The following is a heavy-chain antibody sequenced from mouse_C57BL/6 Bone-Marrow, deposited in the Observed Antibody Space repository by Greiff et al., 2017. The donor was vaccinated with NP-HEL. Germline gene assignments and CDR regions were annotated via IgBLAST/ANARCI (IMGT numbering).Heavy chain of an antibody. Sequence: VQLQQSGPELVKPGASVKMSCKASGYTFTDYNMHWVKQSHGKSLEWIGYINPNNGGTSYNQKFKGKATLTVNKSSSTAYMELRSLTSEDSAVYYSARGGYDGYYYYYAMDYWGQGTSVTVSS. CDR2: INPNNGGT. D-gene: IGHD2-3*01. J-gene: IGHJ4*01. V-gene: IGHV1-22*01. CDR3: ARGGYDGYYYYYAMDY. CDR1: GYTFTDYN.